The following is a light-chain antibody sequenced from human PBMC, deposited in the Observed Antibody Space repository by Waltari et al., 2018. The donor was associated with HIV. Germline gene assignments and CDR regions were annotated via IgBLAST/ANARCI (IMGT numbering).Light chain of an antibody. CDR3: ASFTDDNTLL. J-gene: IGLJ3*02. CDR2: DVD. CDR1: DSDFALYNF. V-gene: IGLV2-14*03. Sequence: SAVTQPASVSGLPGQSLTISCTGDDSDFALYNFVSWYQQHPGKLPRLIVYDVDSRSSGISARCSGSKSGHTASLNISGLRAEDEADYYCASFTDDNTLLFGGGTKVTVL.